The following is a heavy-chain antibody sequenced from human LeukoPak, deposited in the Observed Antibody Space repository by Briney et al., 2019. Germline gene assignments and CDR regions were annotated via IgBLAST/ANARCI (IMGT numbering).Heavy chain of an antibody. V-gene: IGHV4-34*01. CDR2: INHSGST. J-gene: IGHJ4*02. CDR1: GGSFSGYY. Sequence: KPSETLSLTCAIYGGSFSGYYWRWIRQPPGKGLEWIGEINHSGSTNYNPSLKSRVTISVDTSKNQFSLKLSSVTAADTAVYYCAREIAAEPGYYFDYWGQGTLVTVSS. CDR3: AREIAAEPGYYFDY. D-gene: IGHD6-13*01.